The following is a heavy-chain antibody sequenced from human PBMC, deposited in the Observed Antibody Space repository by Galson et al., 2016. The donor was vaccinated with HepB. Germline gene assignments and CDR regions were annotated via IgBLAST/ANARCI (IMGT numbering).Heavy chain of an antibody. J-gene: IGHJ5*02. D-gene: IGHD2-15*01. Sequence: ETLSLTCTVSGGSVSSGSSYWSWIRQPPGKGLEWIGYIYYSGTTNYNPSLESRVTMSVDTSKSQFSLKLGSVTAADTAVYFCAGVVVAATNWFDPWGQGTLVTVSS. CDR2: IYYSGTT. V-gene: IGHV4-61*01. CDR3: AGVVVAATNWFDP. CDR1: GGSVSSGSSY.